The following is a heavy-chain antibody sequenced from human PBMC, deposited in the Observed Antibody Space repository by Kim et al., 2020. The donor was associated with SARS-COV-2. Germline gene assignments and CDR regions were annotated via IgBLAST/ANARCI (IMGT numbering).Heavy chain of an antibody. CDR1: GDSVSSNSAA. Sequence: SQTLSLTCAISGDSVSSNSAAWNWVRQSPSRGLELLGRTFYRSKLYNEYALSVKSRITINPDTSKNQFSLQLNSLTPEDTALYYCAREDYGGDSRVFDYWGQGTLVTVSS. CDR2: TFYRSKLYN. J-gene: IGHJ4*02. D-gene: IGHD2-21*02. CDR3: AREDYGGDSRVFDY. V-gene: IGHV6-1*01.